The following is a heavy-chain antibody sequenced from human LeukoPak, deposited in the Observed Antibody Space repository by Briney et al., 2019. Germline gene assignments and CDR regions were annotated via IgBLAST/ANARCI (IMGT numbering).Heavy chain of an antibody. J-gene: IGHJ5*02. D-gene: IGHD2-15*01. CDR1: GGTFSSYA. V-gene: IGHV1-69*06. CDR3: ARESSGYCSGGSCDWFDP. Sequence: SVKVSCKASGGTFSSYAISWVRQAPGQGLEWMGGIIPIFGTANYAQKFQGRVTITADKSTSTAYMELSSLRSEDTAVYYCARESSGYCSGGSCDWFDPWGQGTLVTVSS. CDR2: IIPIFGTA.